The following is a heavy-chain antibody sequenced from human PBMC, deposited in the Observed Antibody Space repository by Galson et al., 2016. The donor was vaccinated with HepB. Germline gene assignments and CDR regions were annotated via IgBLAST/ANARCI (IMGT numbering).Heavy chain of an antibody. CDR1: GFTFSNYD. Sequence: SLRLSCAASGFTFSNYDMHWVRQATGKGLEWVSAIGAAGDTYYPGSVKGRFTISRENANNSLYLDRNSLRAGDTAVYYCAREGGCSGGRCHNAAFDIWGQGAMVTVSS. V-gene: IGHV3-13*01. CDR3: AREGGCSGGRCHNAAFDI. CDR2: IGAAGDT. D-gene: IGHD2-15*01. J-gene: IGHJ3*02.